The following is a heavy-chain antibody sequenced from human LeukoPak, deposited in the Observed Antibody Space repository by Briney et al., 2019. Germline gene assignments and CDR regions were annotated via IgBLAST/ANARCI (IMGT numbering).Heavy chain of an antibody. CDR3: ASEVGYCSGGSCYYFDY. Sequence: GGSLRLSCAASGFTFSSYAMHWVRQAPGKGLEWVAVISYDGSNKYYADSVKGRFTISRDNSKNTLYLQMNSLRAEDTAVYYCASEVGYCSGGSCYYFDYWGQGTLVTVSS. CDR1: GFTFSSYA. J-gene: IGHJ4*02. V-gene: IGHV3-30-3*01. CDR2: ISYDGSNK. D-gene: IGHD2-15*01.